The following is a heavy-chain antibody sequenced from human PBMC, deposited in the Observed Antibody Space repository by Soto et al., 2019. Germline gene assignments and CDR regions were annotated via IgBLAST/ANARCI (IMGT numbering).Heavy chain of an antibody. V-gene: IGHV4-38-2*01. J-gene: IGHJ3*02. CDR3: ARGAMIVPNYAFDI. Sequence: KPSETLSLTCAVSGYSISSGYYWGWIRQPPGKGLEWIGSIYHSGSTYYNPSLKSRVTISVDTSKNQFSLKLSSVTAADTAVYYCARGAMIVPNYAFDIWGQGTMVTVSS. CDR1: GYSISSGYY. CDR2: IYHSGST. D-gene: IGHD3-22*01.